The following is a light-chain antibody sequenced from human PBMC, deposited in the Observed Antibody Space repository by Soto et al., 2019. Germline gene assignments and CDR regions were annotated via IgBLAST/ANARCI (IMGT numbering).Light chain of an antibody. CDR2: DVN. CDR1: PSDVGGSNS. J-gene: IGLJ2*01. CDR3: GSYPPSDVV. V-gene: IGLV2-8*01. Sequence: QSVLTQPPSASGSPGQSVTISCTGTPSDVGGSNSVSWYQQHPGKAPNLMIYDVNKRPSGVPDRFSGSKSGNTASLTVSGLQAADEAYYFSGSYPPSDVVFGGGPKLTVL.